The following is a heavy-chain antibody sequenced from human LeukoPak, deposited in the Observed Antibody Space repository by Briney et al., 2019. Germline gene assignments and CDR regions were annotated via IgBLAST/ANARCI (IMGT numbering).Heavy chain of an antibody. Sequence: ASVKVSCKVSGYTLTEISMHWVRQAPGKGLEWMGDFDPEDGETIYAQKFQGRVTMTEDTSTDTAYMELSSLRSEDTAVYYCATDESGKYSSSWYFGYWGQGTLVTVSS. CDR2: FDPEDGET. CDR1: GYTLTEIS. CDR3: ATDESGKYSSSWYFGY. D-gene: IGHD6-13*01. V-gene: IGHV1-24*01. J-gene: IGHJ4*02.